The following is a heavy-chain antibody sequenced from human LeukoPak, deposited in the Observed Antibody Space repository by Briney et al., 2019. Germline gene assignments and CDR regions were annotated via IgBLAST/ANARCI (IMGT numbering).Heavy chain of an antibody. CDR2: IYYSGST. Sequence: SETLSLTCTVSGGSISSSSYYWGWIRQPPGKGLEWIGSIYYSGSTYYNPSLKSRVTISVDTSKNQFSLKLSSVTAADTAVYCCARQTAGLGAFDIWGQGTMVTVSS. CDR1: GGSISSSSYY. D-gene: IGHD6-13*01. J-gene: IGHJ3*02. V-gene: IGHV4-39*01. CDR3: ARQTAGLGAFDI.